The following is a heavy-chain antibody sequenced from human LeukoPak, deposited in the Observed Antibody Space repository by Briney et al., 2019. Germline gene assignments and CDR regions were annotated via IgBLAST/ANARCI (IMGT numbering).Heavy chain of an antibody. CDR2: IYPGDSDT. D-gene: IGHD5-18*01. J-gene: IGHJ4*02. V-gene: IGHV5-51*01. CDR1: GYSFTSHW. Sequence: GESLKISCKGSGYSFTSHWIGWVRQMPGKGLEWMGIIYPGDSDTRYSPSFQGQVTISADKSISTAYLQWSSLKASDTAMYYCARRGYSYGQHFDYWGQGTLVTVSS. CDR3: ARRGYSYGQHFDY.